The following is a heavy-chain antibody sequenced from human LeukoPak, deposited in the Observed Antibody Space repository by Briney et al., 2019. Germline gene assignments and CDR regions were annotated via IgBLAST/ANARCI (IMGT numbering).Heavy chain of an antibody. CDR3: ARVQVVLLNNWFDP. CDR1: GFTFINYS. Sequence: GGSLRLSCTASGFTFINYSMNWVRQAPGKGLEWVSSISSSSRSIYYADSVKGRFTISRDNAKNSLYLQMNSLRAEDTAVYYCARVQVVLLNNWFDPWGQGTLVTVSS. D-gene: IGHD2/OR15-2a*01. V-gene: IGHV3-21*01. CDR2: ISSSSRSI. J-gene: IGHJ5*02.